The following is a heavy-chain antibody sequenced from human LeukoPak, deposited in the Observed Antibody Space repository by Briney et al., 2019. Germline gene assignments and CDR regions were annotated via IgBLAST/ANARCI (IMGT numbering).Heavy chain of an antibody. CDR2: ISYDGSNK. D-gene: IGHD3-10*01. J-gene: IGHJ4*02. Sequence: GGSLRLSCAASGFTFSSYAMPWVRQAPGKGLEWVAVISYDGSNKYYADSVKGRFTISRDNSKNTLYLQMNSLRAEDTAVYYCARDRELDGYLDYWGQGTLVTVSS. V-gene: IGHV3-30-3*01. CDR3: ARDRELDGYLDY. CDR1: GFTFSSYA.